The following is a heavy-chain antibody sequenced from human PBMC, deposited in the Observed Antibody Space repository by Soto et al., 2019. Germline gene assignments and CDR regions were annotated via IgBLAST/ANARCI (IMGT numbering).Heavy chain of an antibody. CDR3: ARDEGRQQLHGDYYYGMDV. J-gene: IGHJ6*02. Sequence: TGGSLRLSCAVSGFTFSSYGMHWVRQAQGKGLEWVAVIWYDGSNKYYADSVKGRFTISRDNSKNTLYLQMNSLRAEDTAVYYCARDEGRQQLHGDYYYGMDVWGQGTTVTVSS. CDR2: IWYDGSNK. CDR1: GFTFSSYG. V-gene: IGHV3-33*08. D-gene: IGHD6-13*01.